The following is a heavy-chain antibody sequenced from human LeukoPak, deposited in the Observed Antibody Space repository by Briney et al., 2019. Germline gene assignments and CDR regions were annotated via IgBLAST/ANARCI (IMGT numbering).Heavy chain of an antibody. Sequence: GASVKVSCKASGYTFTCYDLNWVRQATGQGLEWMGWMNPNSGNTGYAQKFQGRVTMTRNTSISTAYMELSSLRSEDTAVYYCASERNWGSLYYWGQGTLVTVSS. CDR1: GYTFTCYD. J-gene: IGHJ4*02. V-gene: IGHV1-8*01. CDR3: ASERNWGSLYY. CDR2: MNPNSGNT. D-gene: IGHD7-27*01.